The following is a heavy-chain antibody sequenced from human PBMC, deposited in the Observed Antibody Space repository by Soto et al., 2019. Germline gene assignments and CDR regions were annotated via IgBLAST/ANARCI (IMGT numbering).Heavy chain of an antibody. CDR3: ARAIKRWEVNYYCDF. Sequence: QVVLLQSGAEVKAPGSSVRVSCQVSGSTFNNFAFSWVRQDPGHGPEWMGGIVVDSNTAEYSQRFQDRVTITADTYTDTLYMELGSLTFEDTAVYYCARAIKRWEVNYYCDFCGQGTLVTVSS. CDR2: IVVDSNTA. D-gene: IGHD1-26*01. CDR1: GSTFNNFA. V-gene: IGHV1-69*06. J-gene: IGHJ4*02.